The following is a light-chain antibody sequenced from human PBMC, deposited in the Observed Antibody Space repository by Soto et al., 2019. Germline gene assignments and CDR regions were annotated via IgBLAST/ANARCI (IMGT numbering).Light chain of an antibody. Sequence: EIVMTQSPATLSVSPGEGVTLSCRASQSVNKAYLVWYQVKPGQAPRLLIYGASTRATGIPARFSGSGSGTDFTLTISSLEPEDFAVYYCQQRSNWPPITFGQGTRLEIK. V-gene: IGKV3-11*01. CDR1: QSVNKAY. CDR2: GAS. CDR3: QQRSNWPPIT. J-gene: IGKJ5*01.